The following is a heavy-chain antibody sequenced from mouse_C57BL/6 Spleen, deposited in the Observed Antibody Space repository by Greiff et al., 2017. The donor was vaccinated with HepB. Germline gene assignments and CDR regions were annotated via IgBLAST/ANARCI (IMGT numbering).Heavy chain of an antibody. CDR2: IDPSDSYT. CDR1: GYTFTSYW. D-gene: IGHD1-1*01. Sequence: QVQLQQPGAELVRPGTSVKLSCKASGYTFTSYWMHRVKQRPGQGLEWIGVIDPSDSYTNYNQKFKGKATLAVDTSSSTAYMQLSSLTSEDSAVYYCARWGTTVFRYFDVWGTGTTVTVSS. J-gene: IGHJ1*03. CDR3: ARWGTTVFRYFDV. V-gene: IGHV1-59*01.